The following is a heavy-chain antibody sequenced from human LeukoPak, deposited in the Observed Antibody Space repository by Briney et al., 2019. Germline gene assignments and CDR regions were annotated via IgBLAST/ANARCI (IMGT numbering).Heavy chain of an antibody. D-gene: IGHD6-19*01. CDR2: ISWNSGTI. CDR3: AVDLYSSVWYGAFDM. V-gene: IGHV3-9*01. J-gene: IGHJ3*02. CDR1: GFTFDDYA. Sequence: GGSLRLSCAASGFTFDDYAMHWVRQAPGKGLEWVSGISWNSGTIGYADSVKGRFTISRDNAKNSLYLQMNSLRAEGTALYFCAVDLYSSVWYGAFDMWGQGTMVTVST.